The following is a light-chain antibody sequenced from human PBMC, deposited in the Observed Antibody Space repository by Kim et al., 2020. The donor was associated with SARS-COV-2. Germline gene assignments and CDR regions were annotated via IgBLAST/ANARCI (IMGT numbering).Light chain of an antibody. CDR2: WAS. CDR1: QNLLYNSTHNNY. V-gene: IGKV4-1*01. CDR3: QQYYNTPVT. Sequence: ATINCKSSQNLLYNSTHNNYVAWYQQKPGQPPKLLIYWASTRESGVPDRFSGSGSGTDFTLTITSLQAEDVAVYYCQQYYNTPVTFGPGTKVDIK. J-gene: IGKJ3*01.